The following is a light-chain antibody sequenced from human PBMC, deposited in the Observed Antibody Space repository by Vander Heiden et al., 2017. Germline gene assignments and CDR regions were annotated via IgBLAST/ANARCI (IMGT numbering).Light chain of an antibody. J-gene: IGKJ3*01. Sequence: QMTQSPSSLSASVGDRVTITCRASQSISSYLNWYQQKPGKAPKLLIYAASSLQSGVPSRFSGSGSGTDFTLTISSLQPEDFATYYCQQSYSTPFTFGPGTKVEIK. V-gene: IGKV1-39*01. CDR2: AAS. CDR1: QSISSY. CDR3: QQSYSTPFT.